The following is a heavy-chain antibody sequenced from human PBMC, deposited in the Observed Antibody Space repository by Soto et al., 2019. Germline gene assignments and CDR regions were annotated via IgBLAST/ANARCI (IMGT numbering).Heavy chain of an antibody. J-gene: IGHJ4*02. Sequence: QVQLQESGPGLVKPSQTLSLTCTVSGGSISSGNYYWSWIRQPPGKGLEWIGFISYSGSTYYNPALQRRVTIYVDTFKNQYSLNLSFVTAADTAVSYCATKRDPATGLYYFAYWGQGTLVTVSS. V-gene: IGHV4-30-4*01. CDR3: ATKRDPATGLYYFAY. CDR2: ISYSGST. CDR1: GGSISSGNYY.